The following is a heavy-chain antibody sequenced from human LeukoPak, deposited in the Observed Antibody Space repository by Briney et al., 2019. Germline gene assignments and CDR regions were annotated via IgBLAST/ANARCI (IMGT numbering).Heavy chain of an antibody. CDR1: DGSINSSYYY. CDR3: ARGPQYPWFDP. CDR2: IYYSGST. V-gene: IGHV4-39*01. Sequence: PSETLSLTCTVSDGSINSSYYYWGWIRQPPGKGLEWIGSIYYSGSTYYYPSLRSRVTISVDTSKDQVSLKLTSVTAADTAVYYCARGPQYPWFDPWGQGTLVTVSS. D-gene: IGHD2-2*01. J-gene: IGHJ5*02.